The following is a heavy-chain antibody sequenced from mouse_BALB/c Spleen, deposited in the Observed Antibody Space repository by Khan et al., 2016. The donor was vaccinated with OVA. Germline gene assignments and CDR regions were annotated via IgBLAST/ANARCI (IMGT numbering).Heavy chain of an antibody. CDR1: GYSITSEYA. Sequence: EVQLQESGPGLVKPSQSLSLTCTVTGYSITSEYAWNWIRQFPGNKLEWMGYINYRGNTRFNPSLKSRTSITRDTFKNQFFLQLNSVTTEDTATYYCARKDYYDYDPFPYWGQGTLVTVSA. CDR2: INYRGNT. J-gene: IGHJ3*01. CDR3: ARKDYYDYDPFPY. D-gene: IGHD2-4*01. V-gene: IGHV3-2*02.